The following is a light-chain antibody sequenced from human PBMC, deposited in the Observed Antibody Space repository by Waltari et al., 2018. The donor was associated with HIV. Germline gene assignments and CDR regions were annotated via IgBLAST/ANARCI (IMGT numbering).Light chain of an antibody. CDR3: QVWDSSTDLRV. CDR2: DDS. CDR1: NIGSKG. J-gene: IGLJ2*01. V-gene: IGLV3-21*02. Sequence: SYVLTQPPSVSVAPGQTARITCRGNNIGSKGVHWYQQKPSQAPVLVVYDDSDRPSGIPERFSGSRSWNTATLTISRVEAGDEADFYCQVWDSSTDLRVFGGGTKLTVL.